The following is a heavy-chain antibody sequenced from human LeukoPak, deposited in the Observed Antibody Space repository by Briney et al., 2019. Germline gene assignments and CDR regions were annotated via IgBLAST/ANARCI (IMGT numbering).Heavy chain of an antibody. CDR2: IYYSGST. CDR3: ARDSSGYHGWFDP. CDR1: GGSISSYY. Sequence: SETLSLTCTVSGGSISSYYWSWIRQPPGKGLEWIGYIYYSGSTNYNPSLKSRVTISVDTSKNQFSLKLSSVTAADTAVYYCARDSSGYHGWFDPWGQGTLVTVSS. J-gene: IGHJ5*02. V-gene: IGHV4-59*01. D-gene: IGHD3-22*01.